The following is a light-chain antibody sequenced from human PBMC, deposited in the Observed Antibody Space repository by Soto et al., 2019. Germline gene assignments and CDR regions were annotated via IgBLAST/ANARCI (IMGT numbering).Light chain of an antibody. CDR2: AAS. J-gene: IGKJ3*01. CDR3: QESYSHSRT. CDR1: QSINTY. Sequence: DIQMTQSPSSLSASVGDRVTITCRASQSINTYLNWYQQKPGKAPKLLIYAASSLQSGVPSRFSGSGSGTDLTLTIGSLQPEDFATYYCQESYSHSRTFGPGTKVDI. V-gene: IGKV1-39*01.